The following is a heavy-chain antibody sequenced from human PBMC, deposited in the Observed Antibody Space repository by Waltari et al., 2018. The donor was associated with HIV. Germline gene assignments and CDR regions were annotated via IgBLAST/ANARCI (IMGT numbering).Heavy chain of an antibody. V-gene: IGHV3-7*01. CDR2: IKQDGSDK. Sequence: EVQLVESGGGLVQPGGSLRLSCAASGCTFKSHWMSWIRQAPGKGLEGVANIKQDGSDKNYVDSVKGRFTISRDNAKNSLYLQMNSLRAEDTAVYYCVRNGGSFDYWGQGTLVTVSS. D-gene: IGHD1-26*01. J-gene: IGHJ4*02. CDR1: GCTFKSHW. CDR3: VRNGGSFDY.